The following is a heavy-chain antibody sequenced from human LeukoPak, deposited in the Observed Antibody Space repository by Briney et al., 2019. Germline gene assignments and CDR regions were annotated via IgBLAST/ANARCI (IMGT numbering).Heavy chain of an antibody. CDR2: VHSNGKT. CDR3: VRDIGNFEIDY. J-gene: IGHJ4*02. CDR1: GVSIASGSYY. D-gene: IGHD1-7*01. Sequence: SETLSLTCSVSGVSIASGSYYWGWVRQSPGKGLDWIGSVHSNGKTYYNPSLNNRLIISADTSTDQFSLRLSPVTAADTAVYFCVRDIGNFEIDYWGQGTLVTVSS. V-gene: IGHV4-39*02.